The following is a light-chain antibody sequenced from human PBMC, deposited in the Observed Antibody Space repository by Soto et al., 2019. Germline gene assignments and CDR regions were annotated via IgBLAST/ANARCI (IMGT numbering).Light chain of an antibody. V-gene: IGLV2-11*01. CDR3: CSYAGSYTWV. CDR1: SSDVGGYNY. CDR2: DVS. Sequence: QSALTQPRSVSGSPGQSVTISCTGTSSDVGGYNYVSWYQQHPGKAPKLIIYDVSKRPSGVPDRFSGSKSGNTASLTISGLQAEDEADYYFCSYAGSYTWVFGGRTKRTVL. J-gene: IGLJ3*02.